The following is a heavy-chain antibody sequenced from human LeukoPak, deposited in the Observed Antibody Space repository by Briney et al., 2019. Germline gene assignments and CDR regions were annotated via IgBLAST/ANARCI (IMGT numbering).Heavy chain of an antibody. CDR1: SGSISSYY. Sequence: SETLSLTCTVSSGSISSYYWSWIRQPPGKGLEWIGYIYYSGSTNYNPSLKSRVTISVDTSKNQFSLKLSSVTAADTAVYYSARATRSGSNYYYGMDVWGQGTTVTVSS. D-gene: IGHD6-19*01. V-gene: IGHV4-59*01. J-gene: IGHJ6*02. CDR2: IYYSGST. CDR3: ARATRSGSNYYYGMDV.